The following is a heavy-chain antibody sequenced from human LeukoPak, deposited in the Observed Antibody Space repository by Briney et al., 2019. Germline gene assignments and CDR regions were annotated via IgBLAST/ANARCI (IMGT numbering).Heavy chain of an antibody. CDR3: AREFSSPGYYYYGMDV. Sequence: GGSLRLSCAASGFTFSDYYMSWIRQAPGKGLEWVSYISSSGSTIYYADSVKGRSTISRDNAKNSLYLQMNSLRAEDTAVYYCAREFSSPGYYYYGMDVWGQGTTVTVSS. J-gene: IGHJ6*02. CDR2: ISSSGSTI. D-gene: IGHD6-6*01. V-gene: IGHV3-11*01. CDR1: GFTFSDYY.